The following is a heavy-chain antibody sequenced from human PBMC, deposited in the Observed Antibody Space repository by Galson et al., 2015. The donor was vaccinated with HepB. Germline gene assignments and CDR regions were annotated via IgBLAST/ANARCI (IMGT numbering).Heavy chain of an antibody. Sequence: LRLSCAASGFTFSSYAMSWVRQAPGKGLEWVSAISGSGGSTYYADSVKGRFTIFRDNSKNTLYLQMNSLRAEDTAVYYCAKAGIGGIQLWLLDYWGQGTLVTVSS. J-gene: IGHJ4*02. CDR1: GFTFSSYA. D-gene: IGHD5-18*01. CDR2: ISGSGGST. CDR3: AKAGIGGIQLWLLDY. V-gene: IGHV3-23*01.